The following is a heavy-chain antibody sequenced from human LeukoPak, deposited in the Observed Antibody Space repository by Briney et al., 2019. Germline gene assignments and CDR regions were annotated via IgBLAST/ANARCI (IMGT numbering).Heavy chain of an antibody. CDR3: ARKRNYGGNILD. CDR1: GFIFGDYA. V-gene: IGHV3-48*03. Sequence: PGGSLRLSCTGSGFIFGDYAMNWVRQAPGKGLEWVSYISSSGSTIYYADSVKGRFTISRDNAKNSLYLQMNSLRAEDTAVYYCARKRNYGGNILDWGQGTLVTVSS. J-gene: IGHJ4*02. CDR2: ISSSGSTI. D-gene: IGHD4-23*01.